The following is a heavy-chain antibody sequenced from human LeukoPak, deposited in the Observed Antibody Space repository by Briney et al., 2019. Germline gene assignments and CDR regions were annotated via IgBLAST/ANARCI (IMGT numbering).Heavy chain of an antibody. CDR2: IIPIFGTA. J-gene: IGHJ5*02. Sequence: SVKVSCKASGGTFSSYAISWVRQAPGQGLEWMGGIIPIFGTANYAQKLQGRVTMTTDTSTSTAYMELRSLRSDDTAVYYCAKSPPVAGSWFDPWGQGTLVTVSS. V-gene: IGHV1-69*05. D-gene: IGHD6-19*01. CDR3: AKSPPVAGSWFDP. CDR1: GGTFSSYA.